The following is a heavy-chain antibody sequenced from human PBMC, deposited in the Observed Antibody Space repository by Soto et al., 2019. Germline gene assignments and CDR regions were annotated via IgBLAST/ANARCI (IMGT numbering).Heavy chain of an antibody. J-gene: IGHJ4*02. V-gene: IGHV3-23*01. CDR2: ISGSGRST. CDR1: GFTFSSYA. D-gene: IGHD3-22*01. Sequence: GGSLRLSCAASGFTFSSYAMSWVRQAPGKGLEWVSAISGSGRSTYYADSVKGRFTISRDNSKNTLYLQMNSLRAEDTAVYYGMVITWDYFDYWGQGTLVTVSS. CDR3: MVITWDYFDY.